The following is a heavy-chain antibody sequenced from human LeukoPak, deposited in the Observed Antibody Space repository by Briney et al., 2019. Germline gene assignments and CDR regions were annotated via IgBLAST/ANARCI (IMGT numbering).Heavy chain of an antibody. CDR3: ARDTVAVDY. D-gene: IGHD2-15*01. Sequence: GGSLRLSCAASGLTFSSYAMSWVRQAPGKGLEWVSAISGDGSGTYYTDSVKGRFTISRHNSKNTLFLQMNSLRAEDTAVYYCARDTVAVDYWGQGTLVTVSS. V-gene: IGHV3-23*01. CDR1: GLTFSSYA. CDR2: ISGDGSGT. J-gene: IGHJ4*02.